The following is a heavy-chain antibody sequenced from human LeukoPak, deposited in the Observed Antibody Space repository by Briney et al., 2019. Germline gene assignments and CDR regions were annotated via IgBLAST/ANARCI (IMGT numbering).Heavy chain of an antibody. Sequence: GASVKVSCKASGYTFTGYYMHWVRQAPGQGLEWMGWINPNSGGTNYAQKLQGRVTMTRDTSISTAYMELSRLRSDDTAVYYCARGAYDYVWGRPVDYWGQGTLVTVSS. CDR2: INPNSGGT. CDR3: ARGAYDYVWGRPVDY. CDR1: GYTFTGYY. D-gene: IGHD3-16*01. V-gene: IGHV1-2*02. J-gene: IGHJ4*02.